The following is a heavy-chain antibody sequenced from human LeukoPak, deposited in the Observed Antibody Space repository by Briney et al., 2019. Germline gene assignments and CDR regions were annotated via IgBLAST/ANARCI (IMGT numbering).Heavy chain of an antibody. CDR1: GFTFSSYG. CDR2: ISYDGSNK. D-gene: IGHD3-10*01. V-gene: IGHV3-30*18. CDR3: AKGGGSGSYYRNWFDP. J-gene: IGHJ5*02. Sequence: GGSLRLSCAASGFTFSSYGMHWVRQAPGKGLEWVAVISYDGSNKYYADSVKGRFTISRDNSKNTLYLQMNSLRAEDTAVYYCAKGGGSGSYYRNWFDPWGQGTLVTVSS.